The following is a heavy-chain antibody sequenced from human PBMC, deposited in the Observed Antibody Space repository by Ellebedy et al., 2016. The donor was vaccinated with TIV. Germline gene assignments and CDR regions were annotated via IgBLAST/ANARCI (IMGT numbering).Heavy chain of an antibody. V-gene: IGHV3-11*03. CDR1: GFTFSDYY. CDR2: ISRDTSYT. J-gene: IGHJ4*02. D-gene: IGHD1-1*01. Sequence: GESLKISCAASGFTFSDYYMSWIRQAPGKGLEWISYISRDTSYTNYAGSVKRRFTISRDNAKNSVYLQMNSLRAEDTAVYYCAGRAYNWNDGSLFDYWGQGTLVTVSS. CDR3: AGRAYNWNDGSLFDY.